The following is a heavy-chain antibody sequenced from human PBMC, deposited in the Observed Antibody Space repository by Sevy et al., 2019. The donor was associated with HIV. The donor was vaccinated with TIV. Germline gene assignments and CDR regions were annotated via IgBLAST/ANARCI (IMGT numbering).Heavy chain of an antibody. Sequence: SETLSLTCTVFGDSISGYYWSWIRQSPGKGLQWIGYIYYNGRTNYDPSLKSRVTISTDTSKNQFSLKLSPVTAADTAIYYCARAAANYYYAMDVWGQGTTVTVSS. CDR2: IYYNGRT. CDR3: ARAAANYYYAMDV. CDR1: GDSISGYY. J-gene: IGHJ6*02. V-gene: IGHV4-59*01.